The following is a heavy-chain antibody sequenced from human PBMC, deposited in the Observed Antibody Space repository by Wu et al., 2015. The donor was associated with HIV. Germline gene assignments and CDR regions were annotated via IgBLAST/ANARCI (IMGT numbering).Heavy chain of an antibody. CDR1: GGTFNSYA. CDR2: IIPVFGTT. V-gene: IGHV1-69*15. J-gene: IGHJ4*02. D-gene: IGHD3-9*01. Sequence: QVQLVQSGAEVKKPGSSVKVSCKASGGTFNSYAITWVRQAPGQGLEWMGRIIPVFGTTNYAQKFQDRVTFTADESTTTAYMELRSLRSADTAVYYCARGVRFVDSLTGTDKYFFDYWGQGTLVTVSS. CDR3: ARGVRFVDSLTGTDKYFFDY.